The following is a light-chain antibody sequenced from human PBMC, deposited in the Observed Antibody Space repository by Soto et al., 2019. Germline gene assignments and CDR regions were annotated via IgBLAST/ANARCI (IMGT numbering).Light chain of an antibody. Sequence: EIVLTQSPGTLSLSPGERVTLSCRASQNVSSGYLAWYQQKPGQAPRLLIYGASTRAAGIPDRFSGNGSGTDFALTLSRLEPEDFVVYHCQQYGSTPPTFGPGTKVEIK. V-gene: IGKV3-20*01. CDR3: QQYGSTPPT. CDR1: QNVSSGY. CDR2: GAS. J-gene: IGKJ3*01.